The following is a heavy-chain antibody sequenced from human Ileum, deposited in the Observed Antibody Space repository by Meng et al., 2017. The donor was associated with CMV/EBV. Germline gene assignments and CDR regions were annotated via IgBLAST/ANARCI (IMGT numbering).Heavy chain of an antibody. Sequence: SVKVSCKASVGTFSSYDISWVRQATGQGLEWMGGVIPIFGTTNYAQKFQGRVTITTDESTSTAYMELSSLRSEDTAEYYCARDRGWGSRVSWCDYYGMDVWGQGTT. CDR1: VGTFSSYD. CDR3: ARDRGWGSRVSWCDYYGMDV. J-gene: IGHJ6*02. CDR2: VIPIFGTT. V-gene: IGHV1-69*05. D-gene: IGHD7-27*01.